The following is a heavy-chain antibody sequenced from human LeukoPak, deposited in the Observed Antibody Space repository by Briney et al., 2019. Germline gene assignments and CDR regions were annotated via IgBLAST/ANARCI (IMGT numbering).Heavy chain of an antibody. D-gene: IGHD3-10*01. CDR1: GGTFSIYA. V-gene: IGHV1-69*01. Sequence: GASVTVSFTASGGTFSIYAISWVRQAPGQGLEWMGGIIPIFGTANYAQKFQGRVTITADESTSTAYMELSSLRSEDTAVYYCAREPHYGSGSPHGVDVWGQGTTVTVSS. CDR2: IIPIFGTA. J-gene: IGHJ6*02. CDR3: AREPHYGSGSPHGVDV.